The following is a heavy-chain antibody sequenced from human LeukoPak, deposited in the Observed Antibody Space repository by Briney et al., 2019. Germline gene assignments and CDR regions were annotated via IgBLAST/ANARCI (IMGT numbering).Heavy chain of an antibody. CDR2: IKQDGSEK. CDR1: GFTFSSYA. J-gene: IGHJ4*02. D-gene: IGHD3-16*02. Sequence: PGGSLRLSCAASGFTFSSYAMSWVRQAPGKGLEWVANIKQDGSEKYYVDSVKGRFTISRDNAKNSLYLQMNSLRAEDTAVYYCAREDYDYVWGSYRLFDYWGQGTLVTVSS. V-gene: IGHV3-7*01. CDR3: AREDYDYVWGSYRLFDY.